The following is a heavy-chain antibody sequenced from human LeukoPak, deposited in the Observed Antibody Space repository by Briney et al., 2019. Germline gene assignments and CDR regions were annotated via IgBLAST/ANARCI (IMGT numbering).Heavy chain of an antibody. CDR1: GGSISSSSYY. Sequence: SETLSLTCTVSGGSISSSSYYWGWIRQPPGKGLEWIGSIYYSGSTYYNPSLKGRVTISVDTSKNQFSLKLSSVTAADTAVYYCARKYGLRIYYFDYWGQGTLVTVSS. CDR2: IYYSGST. J-gene: IGHJ4*02. V-gene: IGHV4-39*01. D-gene: IGHD4-17*01. CDR3: ARKYGLRIYYFDY.